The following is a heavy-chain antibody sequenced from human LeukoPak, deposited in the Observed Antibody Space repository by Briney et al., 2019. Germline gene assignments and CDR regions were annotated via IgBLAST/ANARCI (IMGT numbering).Heavy chain of an antibody. CDR1: GGSISRSSYY. CDR2: IYVTWNT. J-gene: IGHJ3*02. V-gene: IGHV4-39*07. D-gene: IGHD6-6*01. CDR3: ASYSSSSLSAFDI. Sequence: SETLSLTCSVSGGSISRSSYYWAWVRQPPGKGLEWIGSIYVTWNTYYNPSLKSRVTISVDASKNQFSLKLTSVTAADTAVYYCASYSSSSLSAFDIWGKGTMVTVSS.